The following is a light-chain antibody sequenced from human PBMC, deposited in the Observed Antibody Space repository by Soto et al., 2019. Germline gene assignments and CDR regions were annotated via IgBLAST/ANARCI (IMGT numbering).Light chain of an antibody. CDR1: SGSVSTRNY. CDR2: NTN. J-gene: IGLJ1*01. Sequence: QTVVTQEPSFSVSPGRTVTLTCGLSSGSVSTRNYPSWYQQIPGQAPRTLIYNTNTRSSGVPDRFSGSILGNKAGLTITGAQAEDESDYYCSSYTSSSYVFGTGTKLTVL. V-gene: IGLV8-61*01. CDR3: SSYTSSSYV.